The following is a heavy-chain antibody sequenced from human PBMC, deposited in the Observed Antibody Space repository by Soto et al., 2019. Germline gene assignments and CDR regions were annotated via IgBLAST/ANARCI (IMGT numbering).Heavy chain of an antibody. CDR2: TYYRSKWYN. D-gene: IGHD1-26*01. V-gene: IGHV6-1*01. CDR1: GDSVSSNSAA. CDR3: ARVGATTPYYFDY. Sequence: LTCAISGDSVSSNSAAWNWIRQSPSRGLEWLGRTYYRSKWYNDYAVSVKSRITINPDTSKNQFSLKLSSVTAADTAVYYCARVGATTPYYFDYWGQGTLVTVSS. J-gene: IGHJ4*02.